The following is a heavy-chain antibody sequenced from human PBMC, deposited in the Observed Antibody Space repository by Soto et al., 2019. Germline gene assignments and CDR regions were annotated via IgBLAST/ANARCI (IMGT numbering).Heavy chain of an antibody. CDR1: GYTFTSYD. Sequence: GASVKVSCKASGYTFTSYDINWVRQATGQGLEWMGGMIPIFGNTNYAQKFQGRVTITTNKSTSTAYMELSSLRSEDTAVYYCAFRMREGYYGIFPGPDAFDIWGQGTMATVSS. J-gene: IGHJ3*02. V-gene: IGHV1-8*01. CDR2: MIPIFGNT. CDR3: AFRMREGYYGIFPGPDAFDI. D-gene: IGHD3-10*01.